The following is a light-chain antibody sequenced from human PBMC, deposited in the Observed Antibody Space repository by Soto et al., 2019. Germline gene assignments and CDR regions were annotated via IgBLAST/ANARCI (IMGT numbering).Light chain of an antibody. CDR1: QSVRGSY. Sequence: EIVKTHSPAALSVSPGERVTLSCRASQSVRGSYLAWYQQKPGQSPRLRIFCAASRATGIPDRFSDSGSGTDFTLTISRLEPEDFAVYYCQQYGSSSTFGQGTTVDI. V-gene: IGKV3-20*01. J-gene: IGKJ1*01. CDR3: QQYGSSST. CDR2: CAA.